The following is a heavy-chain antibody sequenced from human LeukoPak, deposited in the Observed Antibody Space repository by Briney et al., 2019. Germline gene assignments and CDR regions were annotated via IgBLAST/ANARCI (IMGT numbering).Heavy chain of an antibody. D-gene: IGHD6-13*01. Sequence: SETLSLTCLVSSGSVSSYYWTWIRLPPGKGLEWIGYIYHTGSNNYSPSLKSRVTMYVDTSKNQLSLKLSSVTAADTAMYYCARARYTNSWYAVDIWGQGTMVTVSS. CDR1: SGSVSSYY. CDR2: IYHTGSN. CDR3: ARARYTNSWYAVDI. V-gene: IGHV4-59*08. J-gene: IGHJ3*02.